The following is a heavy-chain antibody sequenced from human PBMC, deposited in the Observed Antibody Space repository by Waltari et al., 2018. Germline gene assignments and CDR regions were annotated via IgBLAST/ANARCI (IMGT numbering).Heavy chain of an antibody. CDR3: ARDGGLRGFDY. CDR1: GFTFRNSS. D-gene: IGHD3-16*01. V-gene: IGHV3-21*01. CDR2: ISNVGNFI. Sequence: DVQLVESGGGLVKTGASLRPPCAIPGFTFRNSSMTWVRQAPGKGLEWVSSISNVGNFIYYADSVKGRFTMSRDNTKNALYLQMNSLRDDDTALYYCARDGGLRGFDYWGQGTPVTVSS. J-gene: IGHJ4*02.